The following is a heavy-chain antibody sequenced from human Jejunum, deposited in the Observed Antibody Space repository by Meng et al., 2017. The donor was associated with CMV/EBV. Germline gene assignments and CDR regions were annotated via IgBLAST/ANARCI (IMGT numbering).Heavy chain of an antibody. V-gene: IGHV1-46*01. D-gene: IGHD6-19*01. Sequence: SCKASGYTFSFYQMHCVRQAPGQGLESMGIINPSDGSTSYTQKVQDRFTMTRETSTSTVYMELSSLRSEDTAVYYCARVDSSGWYFDYWGQGTLVTVSS. CDR1: GYTFSFYQ. CDR3: ARVDSSGWYFDY. CDR2: INPSDGST. J-gene: IGHJ4*02.